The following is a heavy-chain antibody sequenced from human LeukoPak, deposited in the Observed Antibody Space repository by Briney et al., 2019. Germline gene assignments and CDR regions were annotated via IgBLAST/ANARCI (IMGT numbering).Heavy chain of an antibody. Sequence: SETLSLTCTVSGYPISSGYYWGWIRQPPGKGLEWIGSIYHSGSTYYNPSLKSRVTISVDTSKNQFSLKLSSVTAADTAVYYCARGGYGDYDWFDPWGQGTLVTVSS. J-gene: IGHJ5*02. CDR2: IYHSGST. CDR1: GYPISSGYY. D-gene: IGHD4-17*01. CDR3: ARGGYGDYDWFDP. V-gene: IGHV4-38-2*02.